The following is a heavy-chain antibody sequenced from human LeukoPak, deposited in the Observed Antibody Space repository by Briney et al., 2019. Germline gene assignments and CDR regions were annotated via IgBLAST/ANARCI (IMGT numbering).Heavy chain of an antibody. J-gene: IGHJ6*02. V-gene: IGHV4-59*01. Sequence: SETLSLTCTVSGVSISTYYWSWVRQPPGKGLEWIGYIYNSGSTNYNPSLKSRVTISVDTSKNQFSLKLSSVTTADTAVYYCAVSSGWTHYYYYGMDVWGQGTTVTVSS. D-gene: IGHD6-19*01. CDR1: GVSISTYY. CDR2: IYNSGST. CDR3: AVSSGWTHYYYYGMDV.